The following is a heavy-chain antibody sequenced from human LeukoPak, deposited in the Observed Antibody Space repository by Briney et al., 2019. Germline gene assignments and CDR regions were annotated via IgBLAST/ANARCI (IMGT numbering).Heavy chain of an antibody. D-gene: IGHD3-3*01. J-gene: IGHJ4*02. CDR3: ASQSSGGFFEDY. Sequence: PGGSLRLSCAASGFTFSSYWMSWVRQAQGKGLECVANIKQDGSEKYYVDSVKGRFTISRDNAKKSLYLQMNSLRAEDTAVYYCASQSSGGFFEDYWGQGTLVTVSS. V-gene: IGHV3-7*01. CDR1: GFTFSSYW. CDR2: IKQDGSEK.